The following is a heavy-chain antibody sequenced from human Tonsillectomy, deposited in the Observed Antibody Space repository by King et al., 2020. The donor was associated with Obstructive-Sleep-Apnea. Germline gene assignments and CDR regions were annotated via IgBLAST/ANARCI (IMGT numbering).Heavy chain of an antibody. Sequence: VQLVESGGGVVQPGRSLRLSCAASGFTFSSYAMHWVRQAPGKGLEWVAVISYDGSNKYYADSVKGRFTISRDNSKNTLYLQMNSLRAEDTAVYYCARDGDYFIERKYFQHWGQGTLVTVSS. CDR2: ISYDGSNK. CDR3: ARDGDYFIERKYFQH. V-gene: IGHV3-30*04. D-gene: IGHD4-17*01. J-gene: IGHJ1*01. CDR1: GFTFSSYA.